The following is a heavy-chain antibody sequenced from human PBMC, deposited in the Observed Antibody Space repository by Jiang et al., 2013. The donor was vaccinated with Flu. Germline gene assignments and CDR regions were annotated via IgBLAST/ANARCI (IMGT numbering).Heavy chain of an antibody. CDR2: INAANGET. V-gene: IGHV1-3*01. J-gene: IGHJ6*02. CDR1: GYTFTSYI. Sequence: GAEVKKPGASVRLSCEASGYTFTSYITHWVRQAPGQGLEWVGWINAANGETRYSQRFQDRVTITRDTSASTAYMELSGLRSEDTAVYYCASGFYFGSGKSRVPESLFYYYLGLDVWGLGTTVTVSS. D-gene: IGHD3-10*01. CDR3: ASGFYFGSGKSRVPESLFYYYLGLDV.